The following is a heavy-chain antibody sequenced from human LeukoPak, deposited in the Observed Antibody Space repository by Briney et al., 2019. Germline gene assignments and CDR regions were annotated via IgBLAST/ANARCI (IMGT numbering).Heavy chain of an antibody. D-gene: IGHD3-16*01. CDR3: ARTREGVWGSYSP. V-gene: IGHV1-2*02. J-gene: IGHJ4*02. CDR2: INPKSGGT. Sequence: GASVKVSCKASGYSFTDYYIHWVRLAPGQGLEWMGWINPKSGGTHYAQKFQGRVSMARDTSINTVHLELSSLKTNDTAVYYCARTREGVWGSYSPWGQGTLVTVSS. CDR1: GYSFTDYY.